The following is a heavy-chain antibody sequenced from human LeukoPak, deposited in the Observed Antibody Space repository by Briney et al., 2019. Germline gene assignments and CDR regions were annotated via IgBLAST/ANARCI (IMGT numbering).Heavy chain of an antibody. Sequence: PGRSLRLSCAASGFTFSSYAMRWVRQAPGKGLEWVAVISYDGSNKYYADSVKGRFTISRDNSKNTLYLQMNSLRAEDTAVYYCARDKRGYYDSSGPDAFDIWGQGTMVTVSS. CDR3: ARDKRGYYDSSGPDAFDI. CDR1: GFTFSSYA. D-gene: IGHD3-22*01. J-gene: IGHJ3*02. V-gene: IGHV3-30*04. CDR2: ISYDGSNK.